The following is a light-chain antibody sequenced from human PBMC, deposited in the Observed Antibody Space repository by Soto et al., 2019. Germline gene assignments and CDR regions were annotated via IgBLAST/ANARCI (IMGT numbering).Light chain of an antibody. CDR1: QIISSSY. CDR3: PQYGRSPPWT. V-gene: IGKV3-20*01. CDR2: GAS. Sequence: EIVLTQSPGTLSMSLGDRATLSCRASQIISSSYLAWYQQKPGQAPRLLFYGASNRATGIPDRFSGSGSGTDFTLTISRLEPEDFEVYYCPQYGRSPPWTFGQGTKQEI. J-gene: IGKJ1*01.